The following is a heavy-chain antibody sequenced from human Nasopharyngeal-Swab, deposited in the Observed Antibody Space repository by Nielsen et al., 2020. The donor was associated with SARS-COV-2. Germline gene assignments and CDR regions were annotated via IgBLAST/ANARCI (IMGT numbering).Heavy chain of an antibody. CDR3: ARSTGDYCYYYMDV. CDR2: IYYSGST. J-gene: IGHJ6*03. D-gene: IGHD1-26*01. CDR1: GGSISSYY. Sequence: SETLSLTCTVSGGSISSYYWSWIRQPPGKGLEWIGYIYYSGSTNYNPSLKSRVTISVDTSKNQFSLKLSSVTAADTAVYYCARSTGDYCYYYMDVWGKGTTVTVSS. V-gene: IGHV4-59*01.